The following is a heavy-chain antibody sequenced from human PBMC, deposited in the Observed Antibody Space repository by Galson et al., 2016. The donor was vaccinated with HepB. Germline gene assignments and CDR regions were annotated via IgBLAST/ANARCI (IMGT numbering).Heavy chain of an antibody. V-gene: IGHV4-30-2*01. D-gene: IGHD3-16*01. CDR2: IYHSGST. Sequence: NWIRQPPGKGLEWIGYIYHSGSTSYNPSLKSRVTILVDRSKNQFSLKLSSVTAADTAVYYCARGIMITFGGVISDAFDIWGQGTMVTVSS. J-gene: IGHJ3*02. CDR3: ARGIMITFGGVISDAFDI.